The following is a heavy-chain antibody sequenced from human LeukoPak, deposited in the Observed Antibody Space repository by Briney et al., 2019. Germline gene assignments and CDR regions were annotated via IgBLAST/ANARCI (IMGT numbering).Heavy chain of an antibody. CDR1: GASISSGFYY. Sequence: SQTLSLTCTVSGASISSGFYYWSWIRQPAGKGLEWIGRIYTSGSTNYNPSLKSRVTISVDTSKNQFSLKLSSVTAADTAVYYCARAPYSGTPRFPYYYYYMDVWGKGTTVTVSS. CDR2: IYTSGST. V-gene: IGHV4-61*02. D-gene: IGHD1-26*01. CDR3: ARAPYSGTPRFPYYYYYMDV. J-gene: IGHJ6*03.